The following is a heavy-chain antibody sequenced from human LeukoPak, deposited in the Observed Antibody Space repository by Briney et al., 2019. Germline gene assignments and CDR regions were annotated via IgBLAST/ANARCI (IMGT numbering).Heavy chain of an antibody. CDR3: AREPRTMVRGVILSWLDP. CDR1: GFTVSSNY. CDR2: IYSSGSA. V-gene: IGHV3-53*01. J-gene: IGHJ5*02. D-gene: IGHD3-10*01. Sequence: PRGSLRLSCAASGFTVSSNYMSWVRQAPGKGLQGVAVIYSSGSAYHADSVKGRFTISRDNSKNTLYLQMNSLRAEDTAVYYCAREPRTMVRGVILSWLDPWGQGTLVTVSS.